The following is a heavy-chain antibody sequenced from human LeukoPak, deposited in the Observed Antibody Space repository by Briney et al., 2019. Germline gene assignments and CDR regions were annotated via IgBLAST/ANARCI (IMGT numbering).Heavy chain of an antibody. Sequence: GGSLRLSCAASGFTFSTYAMTWVRQAPGKGLEWVSGISGGGGSTYYADSVKGRFTISRDNSKNTLYLQMNSLRAEDTAVYYCAKPFYDSNGYYIFDCWGQGTLVTVSS. CDR3: AKPFYDSNGYYIFDC. V-gene: IGHV3-23*01. D-gene: IGHD3-22*01. CDR2: ISGGGGST. CDR1: GFTFSTYA. J-gene: IGHJ4*02.